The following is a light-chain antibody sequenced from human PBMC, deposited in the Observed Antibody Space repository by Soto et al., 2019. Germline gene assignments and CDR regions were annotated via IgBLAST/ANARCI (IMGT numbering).Light chain of an antibody. CDR2: GAS. CDR1: QSISSSF. V-gene: IGKV3-20*01. Sequence: EIVLTQSPGILSLSPGERASLSCGASQSISSSFLAWYQQKPGQAPRLLIYGASSRATGIPDRFSGTGSETDFTLTISRLEPEDFAVYYCQQYGSSSITFGQGTKVDIK. CDR3: QQYGSSSIT. J-gene: IGKJ1*01.